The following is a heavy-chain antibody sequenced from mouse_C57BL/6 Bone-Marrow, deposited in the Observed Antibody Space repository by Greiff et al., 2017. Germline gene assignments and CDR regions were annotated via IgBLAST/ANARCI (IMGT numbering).Heavy chain of an antibody. J-gene: IGHJ3*01. CDR3: ARRGYYGNTLFAY. V-gene: IGHV3-6*01. CDR2: ISYDGSN. D-gene: IGHD1-1*01. Sequence: EVQLQQSGPGLVKPSQSLSLTCSVTGYSFTSGYFWYWIRPLPGNQLEWMGYISYDGSNNYNQSLKNRISITRDTSKNQVYLKLNSVTTEDTATYYCARRGYYGNTLFAYWGQGTLVTVSA. CDR1: GYSFTSGYF.